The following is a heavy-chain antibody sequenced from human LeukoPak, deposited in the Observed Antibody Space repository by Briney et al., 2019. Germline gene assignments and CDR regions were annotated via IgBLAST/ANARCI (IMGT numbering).Heavy chain of an antibody. CDR3: AKDNTYCSGGSCYLDY. J-gene: IGHJ4*02. CDR2: ISWNSGSI. Sequence: GGSLRLSCAASGFTFDDYAMHWVRQAPGKGLEWVSGISWNSGSIGYADSVKGRFTISRDNAKNSLYLQMNSLRAEDTALYYCAKDNTYCSGGSCYLDYWGQGTLVTVSS. CDR1: GFTFDDYA. D-gene: IGHD2-15*01. V-gene: IGHV3-9*01.